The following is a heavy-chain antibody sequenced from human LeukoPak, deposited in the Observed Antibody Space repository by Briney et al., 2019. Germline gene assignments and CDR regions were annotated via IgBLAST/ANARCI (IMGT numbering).Heavy chain of an antibody. D-gene: IGHD3-3*01. V-gene: IGHV7-4-1*02. CDR2: INTNTGNP. CDR1: GYTFTSYA. CDR3: ASYYDYWSGYYSGYFDY. J-gene: IGHJ4*02. Sequence: ASVKVSCKASGYTFTSYAMNWVRQAPGQGLEWMGWINTNTGNPTYAQGFTGRFVFSLDTSVSTAYLQISSLKAEDTAVYYCASYYDYWSGYYSGYFDYWGQGTLVTVSS.